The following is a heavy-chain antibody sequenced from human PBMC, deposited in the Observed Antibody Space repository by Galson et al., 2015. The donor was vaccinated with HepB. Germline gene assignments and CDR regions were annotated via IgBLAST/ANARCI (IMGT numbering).Heavy chain of an antibody. V-gene: IGHV5-51*01. D-gene: IGHD6-19*01. CDR2: IYPGDSDT. J-gene: IGHJ3*02. Sequence: QSGAEVKKSGESLKISCKGSGYSFTSYWIGWVRQMPGKGLEWMGIIYPGDSDTRYSPSFQGQVTISADKSISNAYLQWSSLKASDTAMYYCARSISSGWYRDAFDIWGQGTMVTVSS. CDR3: ARSISSGWYRDAFDI. CDR1: GYSFTSYW.